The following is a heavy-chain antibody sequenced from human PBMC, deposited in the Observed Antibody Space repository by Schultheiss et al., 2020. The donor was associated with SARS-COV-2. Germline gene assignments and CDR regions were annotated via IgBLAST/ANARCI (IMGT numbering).Heavy chain of an antibody. V-gene: IGHV4-59*01. CDR3: ARDSRVVPAYLDY. D-gene: IGHD2-2*01. CDR2: IYYSGST. Sequence: SQTLSLTCAVYGGSFSGYYWSWIRQPPGKGLEWIGYIYYSGSTNYNPSLKSRVTISVDTSKNQFSLKLSSVTAADTAVYYFARDSRVVPAYLDYWGQGTLVTVSS. J-gene: IGHJ4*02. CDR1: GGSFSGYY.